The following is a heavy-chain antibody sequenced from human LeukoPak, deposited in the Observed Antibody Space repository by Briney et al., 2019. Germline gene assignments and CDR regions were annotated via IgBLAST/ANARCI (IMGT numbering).Heavy chain of an antibody. Sequence: SETLSLTCTVSGGSISSSSYYWGWIRQHPGKGLEWIGYIYYSGSTYYNPSLKSRVTISVDTSKNQFSLKLSSVTAADTAVYYCARGFGGSYYDYYYYMDVWGKGTTVTVSS. D-gene: IGHD1-26*01. CDR1: GGSISSSSYY. CDR3: ARGFGGSYYDYYYYMDV. J-gene: IGHJ6*03. CDR2: IYYSGST. V-gene: IGHV4-31*03.